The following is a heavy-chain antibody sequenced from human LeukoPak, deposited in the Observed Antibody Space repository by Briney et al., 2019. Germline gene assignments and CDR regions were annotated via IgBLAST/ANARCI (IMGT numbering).Heavy chain of an antibody. V-gene: IGHV1-18*01. CDR3: ARGAISGSYYNNIFDY. J-gene: IGHJ4*02. CDR1: GYTFTSYD. CDR2: ISAYNGNT. D-gene: IGHD3-10*01. Sequence: ASVKVSCKASGYTFTSYDINWVRQAPGQGLEWMGWISAYNGNTNYAQKLQGRVTMTTDTSTSTAYMELRSLRSDDTAVYYCARGAISGSYYNNIFDYWGQGTLVTVSS.